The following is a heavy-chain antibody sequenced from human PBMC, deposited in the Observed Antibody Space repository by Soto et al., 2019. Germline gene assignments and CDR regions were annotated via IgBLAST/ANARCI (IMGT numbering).Heavy chain of an antibody. CDR2: IIPILGIA. CDR1: GGTFSSYT. J-gene: IGHJ5*02. D-gene: IGHD3-10*01. Sequence: QVQLVQSGAEVKKPGSSVKVSCKASGGTFSSYTISWVRQAPGQGLEWMGRIIPILGIANYAQKFQGRVKITADKSTSTAYMELSSLRSEDTAVYYCARDFVRYPKGPSGEFDPWGQGTLVTVSS. V-gene: IGHV1-69*08. CDR3: ARDFVRYPKGPSGEFDP.